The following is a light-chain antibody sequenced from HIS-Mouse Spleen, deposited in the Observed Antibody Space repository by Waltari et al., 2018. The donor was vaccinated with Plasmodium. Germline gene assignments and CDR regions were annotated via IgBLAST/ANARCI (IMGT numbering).Light chain of an antibody. CDR1: STNNGAGYD. CDR2: GNS. V-gene: IGLV1-40*01. CDR3: YSTDSSGNHRV. J-gene: IGLJ3*02. Sequence: QSVLTQPPSVSGAPGPRVTISCTRSSTNNGAGYDVHWYQQLPGTAPKLLIYGNSNRPSGVPDRFAGSKSGTSASLAITGLQAEDEADYYCYSTDSSGNHRVFGGGTKLTVL.